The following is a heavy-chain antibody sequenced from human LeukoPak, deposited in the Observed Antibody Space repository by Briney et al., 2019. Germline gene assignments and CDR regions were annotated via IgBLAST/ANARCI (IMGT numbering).Heavy chain of an antibody. V-gene: IGHV3-23*01. CDR3: AKDRVVVVTASSDY. Sequence: PEGSLRLSCAASGFTFSSYAMSWVRQAPGKGLEWVSAISGSGGSTYYADSVKGRFTISRDNSKNTLYLQMNSLRAEDTAVYYCAKDRVVVVTASSDYWGQGTLVTVSS. J-gene: IGHJ4*02. CDR1: GFTFSSYA. CDR2: ISGSGGST. D-gene: IGHD2-21*02.